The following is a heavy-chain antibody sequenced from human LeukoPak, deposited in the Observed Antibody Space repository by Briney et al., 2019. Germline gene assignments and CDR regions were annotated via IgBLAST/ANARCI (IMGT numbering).Heavy chain of an antibody. D-gene: IGHD3-9*01. J-gene: IGHJ4*02. CDR1: GGTFSSYA. CDR2: IIPILGTA. V-gene: IGHV1-69*13. Sequence: ASVKVSCKASGGTFSSYAISWVRQAPGQGLEWMGGIIPILGTANYAQKFQGRVTITADESTSTAYMELSSLRSEDTAVYYCARDYYDILTGYYLLDYWGQGTLVTVSS. CDR3: ARDYYDILTGYYLLDY.